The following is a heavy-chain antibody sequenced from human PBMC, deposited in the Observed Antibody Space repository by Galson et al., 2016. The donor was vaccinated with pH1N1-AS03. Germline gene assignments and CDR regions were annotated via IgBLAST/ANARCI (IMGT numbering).Heavy chain of an antibody. CDR3: ARGNDPGATYSLDY. Sequence: SLRLSCAASGFTFSRHWMSWVRQAPGKGLEWVANIKQDGDYKYYVDSVKGRFTISRDNAKNSLYLQMNSPRAEDTAVYYCARGNDPGATYSLDYWGQGTLVTVSS. V-gene: IGHV3-7*01. D-gene: IGHD1-1*01. CDR1: GFTFSRHW. CDR2: IKQDGDYK. J-gene: IGHJ4*02.